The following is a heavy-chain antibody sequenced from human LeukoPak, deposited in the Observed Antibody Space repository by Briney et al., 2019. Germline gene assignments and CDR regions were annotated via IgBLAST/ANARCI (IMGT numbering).Heavy chain of an antibody. D-gene: IGHD1-26*01. Sequence: GGSLRLSCAASGFTSSSYAMSWVRQAPGKGLEWVSVIYSGGSTYYADSVKGRFTISRDNSKNTLYLQMNSLRAEDTAVYYCARSGAFNYGMDVWGQGTTVTVSS. CDR1: GFTSSSYA. V-gene: IGHV3-53*01. CDR2: IYSGGST. J-gene: IGHJ6*02. CDR3: ARSGAFNYGMDV.